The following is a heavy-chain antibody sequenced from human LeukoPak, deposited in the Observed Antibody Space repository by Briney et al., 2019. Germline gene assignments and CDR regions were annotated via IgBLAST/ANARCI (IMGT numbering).Heavy chain of an antibody. CDR2: IYSSGST. J-gene: IGHJ4*02. V-gene: IGHV4-59*08. CDR1: GGSISGYY. Sequence: SETLSLTCTVSGGSISGYYWSWIRQPPGKGLEWIGYIYSSGSTNSNPSLKSRVTISVDSSKNQFSLKLTSVTAADTAVYYCARRFDTSGWVDYWGQGTQVTVSS. CDR3: ARRFDTSGWVDY. D-gene: IGHD6-19*01.